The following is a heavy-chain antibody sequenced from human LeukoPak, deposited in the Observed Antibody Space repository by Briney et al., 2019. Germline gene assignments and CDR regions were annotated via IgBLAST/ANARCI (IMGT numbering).Heavy chain of an antibody. CDR3: ARDRGYSYGYVY. V-gene: IGHV4-61*09. J-gene: IGHJ4*02. D-gene: IGHD5-18*01. CDR1: GGSISSGSYY. CDR2: IYTSGST. Sequence: SETLSLTCTVSGGSISSGSYYWSWIRQPAGKGLEWIGHIYTSGSTNYNPSLKSRVTISVDTSKNQFSLKLSSVTAADTAVYYCARDRGYSYGYVYWGQGTLVTVSS.